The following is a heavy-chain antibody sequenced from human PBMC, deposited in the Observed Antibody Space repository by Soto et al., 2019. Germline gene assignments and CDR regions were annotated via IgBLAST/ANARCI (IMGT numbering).Heavy chain of an antibody. V-gene: IGHV4-61*01. J-gene: IGHJ5*02. CDR3: ASGAAAASGWFDP. D-gene: IGHD6-13*01. CDR2: IYYSGST. CDR1: GGSVSSGSYY. Sequence: QVQLQESDPGLVKPSETLSLTCTVSGGSVSSGSYYWSWIRQPPGKGLEWIGYIYYSGSTNYNPSLKSRVTISVDTSKNQFSLKLSSVTAADTAVYYCASGAAAASGWFDPWGQGTLVTVSS.